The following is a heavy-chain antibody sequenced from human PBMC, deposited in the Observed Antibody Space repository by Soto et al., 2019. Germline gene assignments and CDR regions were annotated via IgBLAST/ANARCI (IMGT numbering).Heavy chain of an antibody. CDR2: IYYSGST. J-gene: IGHJ4*02. D-gene: IGHD2-15*01. CDR1: GASVSSGNYY. CDR3: AGGSGRYYAY. V-gene: IGHV4-61*01. Sequence: QVQLQESGPGLVKPSETLSLTCTVSGASVSSGNYYWSWIRQPPGKGLECIGYIYYSGSTNYNPSLKRRVTMSIDTSKHQFPPKLGAVTAADTAVYYCAGGSGRYYAYWGQGTLVTVSS.